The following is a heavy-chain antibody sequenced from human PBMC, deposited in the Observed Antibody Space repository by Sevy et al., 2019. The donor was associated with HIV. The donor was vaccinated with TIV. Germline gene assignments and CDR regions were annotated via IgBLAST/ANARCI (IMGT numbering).Heavy chain of an antibody. CDR3: ARHLRIAGAYYFDY. J-gene: IGHJ4*02. Sequence: SETLSLTCTVSGGSISSSSYYWGWIRQPPGKGLEWIGSIYYSGSTYYNPSLKSRVTISVDTSKNQFSLRLSSVTAADTAVYYCARHLRIAGAYYFDYWGQGTLVTVSS. D-gene: IGHD6-19*01. CDR1: GGSISSSSYY. V-gene: IGHV4-39*01. CDR2: IYYSGST.